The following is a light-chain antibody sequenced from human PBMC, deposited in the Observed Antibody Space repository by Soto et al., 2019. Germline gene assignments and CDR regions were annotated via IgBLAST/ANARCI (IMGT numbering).Light chain of an antibody. Sequence: EIVLTQSPGTLSLSPGERATLSCRASQSVSSSYLAWYQQKPGQAPRLLIYGASSRATGIPDRFSGSGSRTDFTLTISRLEPEDFAVYYCQQHGSSPLRYTFVQRTKLEIK. CDR3: QQHGSSPLRYT. J-gene: IGKJ2*01. CDR2: GAS. V-gene: IGKV3-20*01. CDR1: QSVSSSY.